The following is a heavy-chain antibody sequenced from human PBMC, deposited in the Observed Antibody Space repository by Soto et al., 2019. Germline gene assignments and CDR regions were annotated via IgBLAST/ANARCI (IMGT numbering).Heavy chain of an antibody. CDR2: IYYSGST. J-gene: IGHJ3*02. V-gene: IGHV4-31*03. CDR1: GGPISSGGYY. CDR3: ARDWPSHDYGDYGSGFDAFDI. Sequence: QVQLQESGPGLVKPSQTLSLTCTVSGGPISSGGYYWSWIRQHPGKGLEWIGYIYYSGSTYYNPSLKSRVTISVDTSKNQFSLKLSSVTAADTAVYYCARDWPSHDYGDYGSGFDAFDIWGQGTMVTVSS. D-gene: IGHD4-17*01.